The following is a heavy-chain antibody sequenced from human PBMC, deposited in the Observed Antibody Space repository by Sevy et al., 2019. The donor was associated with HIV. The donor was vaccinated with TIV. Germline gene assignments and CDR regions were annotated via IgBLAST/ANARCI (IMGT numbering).Heavy chain of an antibody. CDR3: AKFDTAMDVFYY. V-gene: IGHV3-30*18. CDR1: GFTFSSYG. Sequence: GGSLRLSCAASGFTFSSYGMHWVRQAPGKGLEWVAVISYDGSNKYYADSVKGRFTISRDNSKNTLYLQMNSLRAEDTAVYYCAKFDTAMDVFYYWGQGTLVTVSS. J-gene: IGHJ4*02. CDR2: ISYDGSNK. D-gene: IGHD5-18*01.